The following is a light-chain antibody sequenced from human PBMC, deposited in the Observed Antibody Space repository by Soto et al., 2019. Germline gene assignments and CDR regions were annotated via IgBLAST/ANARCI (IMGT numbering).Light chain of an antibody. CDR3: QKFSAVPT. J-gene: IGKJ4*01. CDR1: QAIYNY. CDR2: AAS. V-gene: IGKV1-27*01. Sequence: DIQMTQSPSSLSASVGDRVTITCRASQAIYNYLAWYQQKPGKVPTLLISAASTLQSGVPSRFSGSVSGTDVPLTIISLQPEYVATYYCQKFSAVPTFGGGTKLEI.